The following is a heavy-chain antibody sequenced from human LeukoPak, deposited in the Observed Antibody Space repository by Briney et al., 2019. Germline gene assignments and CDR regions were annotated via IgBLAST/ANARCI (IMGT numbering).Heavy chain of an antibody. V-gene: IGHV3-23*01. D-gene: IGHD3-22*01. Sequence: GGSLRLSCAASGFTFSTYGMAWVRQAPEKGLEWDWTINDNGVNTHYADSVKGRFTISRDNSKNTLYLQMNSLRAEDTAVYYCANAVPPTRNFVMMPVTMMENWGQGTLVTVSS. CDR2: INDNGVNT. J-gene: IGHJ4*02. CDR1: GFTFSTYG. CDR3: ANAVPPTRNFVMMPVTMMEN.